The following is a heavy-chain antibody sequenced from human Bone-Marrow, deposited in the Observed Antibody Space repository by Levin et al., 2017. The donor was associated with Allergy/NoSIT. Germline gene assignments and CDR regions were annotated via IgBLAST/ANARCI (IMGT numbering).Heavy chain of an antibody. CDR1: GASISSGYY. D-gene: IGHD6-6*01. CDR3: AREIASSSLSYFYFYMDV. CDR2: IYHSGNT. J-gene: IGHJ6*03. Sequence: KSSETLSLTCAVSGASISSGYYWGWIRQPPGKGLDWIGNIYHSGNTYYNPSLQSRVTISVDTSKNHFSLILSSVTAADTAMYYCAREIASSSLSYFYFYMDVWGKGTTVTVSS. V-gene: IGHV4-38-2*02.